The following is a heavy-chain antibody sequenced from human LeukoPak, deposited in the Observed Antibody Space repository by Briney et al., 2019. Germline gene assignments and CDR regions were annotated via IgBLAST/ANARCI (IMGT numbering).Heavy chain of an antibody. V-gene: IGHV1-2*02. D-gene: IGHD3-10*01. CDR2: INPNSGGT. CDR3: ARDRAYYYGSGLPDY. CDR1: GYTFTGYY. Sequence: ASVKVSCKASGYTFTGYYMHWARQAPGQGLEWMGWINPNSGGTNYAQKFQGRVTMTRDTSISTAYMELSRLRSDDTAVYYCARDRAYYYGSGLPDYWGQGTLVTVSS. J-gene: IGHJ4*02.